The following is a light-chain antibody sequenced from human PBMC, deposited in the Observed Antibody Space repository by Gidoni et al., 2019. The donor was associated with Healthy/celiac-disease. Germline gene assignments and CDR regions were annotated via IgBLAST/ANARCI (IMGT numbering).Light chain of an antibody. CDR2: GAS. CDR1: QSVSSN. V-gene: IGKV3D-15*01. Sequence: EIVMTQSPATLSVSPGERATLSCRASQSVSSNLAWYQQKPGQAPRLLIYGASTRATGIPARFSGSGSGTEFTLTISSLQSEDFAVYYCQQYNNWLRITFGQXTRLEIK. J-gene: IGKJ5*01. CDR3: QQYNNWLRIT.